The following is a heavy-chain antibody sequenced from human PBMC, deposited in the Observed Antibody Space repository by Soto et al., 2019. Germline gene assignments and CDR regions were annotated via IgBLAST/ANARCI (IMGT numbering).Heavy chain of an antibody. CDR3: ARTVAGYFDY. V-gene: IGHV1-18*01. D-gene: IGHD6-19*01. J-gene: IGHJ4*02. CDR1: GYTFTSSG. CDR2: ISTYNGNT. Sequence: ASVKVSCKASGYTFTSSGISWVRQAPGQGPEWMGWISTYNGNTNYAQNLQGRVTMTTDTSTSTAYTELRGLRSDDTAVYYCARTVAGYFDYWGQGTLVTVYS.